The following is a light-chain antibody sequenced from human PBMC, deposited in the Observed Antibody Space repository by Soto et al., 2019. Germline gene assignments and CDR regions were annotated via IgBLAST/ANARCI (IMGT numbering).Light chain of an antibody. CDR2: STS. Sequence: DIQRTQSPSSLSSSVGDRVTITCRASQSIGIFLNWFQQKPGKAPKSLIYSTSSLQSGVPSRFSGSGSGTDFTLTISSLQPEDFETYYCQQSYSTPQTFGQGTKVDIK. CDR3: QQSYSTPQT. V-gene: IGKV1-39*01. CDR1: QSIGIF. J-gene: IGKJ1*01.